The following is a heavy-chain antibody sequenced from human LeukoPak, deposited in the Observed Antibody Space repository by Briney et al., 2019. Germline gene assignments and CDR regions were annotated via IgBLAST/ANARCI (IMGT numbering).Heavy chain of an antibody. CDR3: ARPYSSGWYGDFDY. CDR2: ISYDGSNK. Sequence: GGSLRLSYAASGFTFSSYAMHWVRQAPGKGLEWVAVISYDGSNKYYADSVKGRFTISRDNSKNTLYLQMNSLRAEDTAVYYCARPYSSGWYGDFDYWGQGTLVTVSS. CDR1: GFTFSSYA. J-gene: IGHJ4*02. D-gene: IGHD6-19*01. V-gene: IGHV3-30-3*01.